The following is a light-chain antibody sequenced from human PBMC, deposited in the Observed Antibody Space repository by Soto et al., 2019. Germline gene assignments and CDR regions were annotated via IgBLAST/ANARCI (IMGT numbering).Light chain of an antibody. J-gene: IGKJ1*01. CDR3: QQYNIRRT. V-gene: IGKV3D-7*01. CDR2: GAS. Sequence: PGERVTLSCRASQSVSSSSLTWYQQKRGQAPRLLIYGASTRATGIPARFSGSGSGTDFTLTISRLQSEDFAVYCCQQYNIRRTFGQGA. CDR1: QSVSSSS.